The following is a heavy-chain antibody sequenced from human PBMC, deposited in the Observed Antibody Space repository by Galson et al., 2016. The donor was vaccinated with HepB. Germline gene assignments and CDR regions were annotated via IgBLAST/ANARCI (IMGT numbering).Heavy chain of an antibody. Sequence: QSGAEVKKPGESLRISCQGSGYDFSNFWISWVRQTPGKGLEWMVRMDPSDSYASFNPSFEGHVSISADKSINTAYLHLTTLQPTDTAIYYCARHAIFGSEDSFDPWGQGTLVIVSS. CDR1: GYDFSNFW. J-gene: IGHJ5*02. CDR3: ARHAIFGSEDSFDP. V-gene: IGHV5-10-1*01. D-gene: IGHD3-3*01. CDR2: MDPSDSYA.